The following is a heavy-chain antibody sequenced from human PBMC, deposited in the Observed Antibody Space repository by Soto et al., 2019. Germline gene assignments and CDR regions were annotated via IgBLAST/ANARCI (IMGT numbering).Heavy chain of an antibody. Sequence: XSVKVSCKASGYTFTGYYMHWVRQAPGQGLEWMGWINPNSGGTNYAQKFQGRVTMTRDTSISTAYMELSRLRTDDSAVYYCARGWELIHFHFDSWGQGTLVTVSS. CDR1: GYTFTGYY. CDR2: INPNSGGT. D-gene: IGHD1-26*01. J-gene: IGHJ4*02. V-gene: IGHV1-2*02. CDR3: ARGWELIHFHFDS.